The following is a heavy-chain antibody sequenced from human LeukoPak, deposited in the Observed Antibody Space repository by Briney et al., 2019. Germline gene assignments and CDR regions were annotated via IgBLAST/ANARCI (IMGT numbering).Heavy chain of an antibody. Sequence: GASVKVSCKASGYTFTSYAMNWVRQAPGQGLEWMGWISAYNGNTNYAQKLQGRVTMTTDTSTSTAYMELRSLRSDDTAVYYCARDAYYYMDVWGKGTTVTISS. CDR1: GYTFTSYA. J-gene: IGHJ6*03. CDR2: ISAYNGNT. CDR3: ARDAYYYMDV. V-gene: IGHV1-18*01.